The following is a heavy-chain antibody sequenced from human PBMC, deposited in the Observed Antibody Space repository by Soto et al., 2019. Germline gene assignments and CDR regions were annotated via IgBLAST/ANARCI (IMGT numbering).Heavy chain of an antibody. CDR1: GGSFSGYY. CDR3: ARRIQLWFRAYYYYGMDV. J-gene: IGHJ6*02. Sequence: SETLSLTCAVYGGSFSGYYWSWIRQPPGKGLEWIGEINHSGSTKYNPSLKSRVTISVDTSKNQFSLKLSSVTAADTAVYYCARRIQLWFRAYYYYGMDVWGQGT. CDR2: INHSGST. D-gene: IGHD5-18*01. V-gene: IGHV4-34*01.